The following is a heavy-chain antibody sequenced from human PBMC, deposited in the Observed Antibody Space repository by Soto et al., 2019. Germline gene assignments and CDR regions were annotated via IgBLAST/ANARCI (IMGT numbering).Heavy chain of an antibody. D-gene: IGHD7-27*01. CDR3: ARRTLGSAIGIGDY. J-gene: IGHJ4*02. CDR2: ITADNGDT. V-gene: IGHV1-18*01. Sequence: QIQLVQSGAEVKKPGASVKVSCRASGYTFSSYGITWVRQAPGQGLEWMGWITADNGDTKFAQKLPDKVSLTIDTSTNTAYMELRDLRSDDTALYYCARRTLGSAIGIGDYWGQGTLVTVSS. CDR1: GYTFSSYG.